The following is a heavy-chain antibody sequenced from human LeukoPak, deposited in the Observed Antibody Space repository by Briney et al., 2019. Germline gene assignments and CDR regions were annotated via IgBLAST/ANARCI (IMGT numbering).Heavy chain of an antibody. CDR3: ASVSYDTSLQH. Sequence: SETLSLTCTVSGGSISSGGYFWSWIRQHPGKGLEWIGYIYYSGSTYYNPSLKGRVTISVDTSKNQFSLRLSSVTAADTAIYCCASVSYDTSLQHWGQGTLVTVSS. J-gene: IGHJ1*01. D-gene: IGHD3-22*01. V-gene: IGHV4-31*03. CDR2: IYYSGST. CDR1: GGSISSGGYF.